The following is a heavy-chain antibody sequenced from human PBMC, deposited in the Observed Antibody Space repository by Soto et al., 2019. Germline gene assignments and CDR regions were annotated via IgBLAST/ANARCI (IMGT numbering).Heavy chain of an antibody. J-gene: IGHJ4*02. CDR3: ARHSGTPQTYYDILTGYYNPGYFDY. CDR1: GYSFTSYW. Sequence: GESLKISCKGSGYSFTSYWIGWVRQMPGKGLEWMGIIYPGDSDTRYSPSFQGQVTISADKSISTAYLQWSSLKASDTAMYYCARHSGTPQTYYDILTGYYNPGYFDYWGRGTLVTVSS. D-gene: IGHD3-9*01. CDR2: IYPGDSDT. V-gene: IGHV5-51*01.